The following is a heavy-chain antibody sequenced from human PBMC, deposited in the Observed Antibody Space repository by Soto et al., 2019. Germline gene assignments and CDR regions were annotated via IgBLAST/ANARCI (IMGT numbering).Heavy chain of an antibody. CDR3: ARVGNDFWSGGFDY. CDR2: IYYSGST. J-gene: IGHJ4*02. V-gene: IGHV4-31*03. D-gene: IGHD3-3*01. Sequence: SEILSLTCTVSGGSISSGGYYWSWIRQHPGKGLEWIGYIYYSGSTYYNPSLKSRVTISVDTSKNQFSLKLSSVTAADTAVYYCARVGNDFWSGGFDYWGQGTLVTVSS. CDR1: GGSISSGGYY.